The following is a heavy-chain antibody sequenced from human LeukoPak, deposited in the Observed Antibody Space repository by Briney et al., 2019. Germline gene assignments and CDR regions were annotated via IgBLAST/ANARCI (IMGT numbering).Heavy chain of an antibody. CDR1: GFTFSSYG. Sequence: GRSLRLSCAASGFTFSSYGMHWVRQAPGKGLEWVADIWFDGKNEHFADSVKGRFTISRDNSKNTLYLQMNSLRAEDTAVYYCARDRDCSSTSCYYYYGMDVWGQGTTVTVSS. J-gene: IGHJ6*02. V-gene: IGHV3-33*01. D-gene: IGHD2-2*01. CDR3: ARDRDCSSTSCYYYYGMDV. CDR2: IWFDGKNE.